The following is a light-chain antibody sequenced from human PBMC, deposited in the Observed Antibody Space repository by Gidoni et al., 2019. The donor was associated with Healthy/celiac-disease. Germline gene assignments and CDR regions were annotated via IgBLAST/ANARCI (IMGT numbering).Light chain of an antibody. Sequence: SYELTQPPSVSVSPGQTAGITCSGDKLGDKVASWYQLKPGQSPILVIYQDNKRPSGSPERFSGSNSGNKATLTISGTQAMDEADYYCQAWASSTHNYVFGTGTKVTVL. V-gene: IGLV3-1*01. J-gene: IGLJ1*01. CDR2: QDN. CDR1: KLGDKV. CDR3: QAWASSTHNYV.